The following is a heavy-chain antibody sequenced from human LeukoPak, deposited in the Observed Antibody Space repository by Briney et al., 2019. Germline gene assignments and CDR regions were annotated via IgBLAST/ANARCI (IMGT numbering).Heavy chain of an antibody. CDR1: GFTFSSYS. Sequence: GGSLRLSCAASGFTFSSYSMNWVRQAPGKGLEWVSSISSSSSYIYYADSVKGRFTISRDNAKNSLYLQMNSLRAEDTAVYYCARSQIDCSGGSCYYYYGMDVWGQGTTVTVSS. CDR3: ARSQIDCSGGSCYYYYGMDV. D-gene: IGHD2-15*01. J-gene: IGHJ6*02. V-gene: IGHV3-21*01. CDR2: ISSSSSYI.